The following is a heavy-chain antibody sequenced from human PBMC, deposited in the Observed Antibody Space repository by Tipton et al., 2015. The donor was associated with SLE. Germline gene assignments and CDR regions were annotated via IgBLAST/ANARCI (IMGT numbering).Heavy chain of an antibody. D-gene: IGHD1-7*01. Sequence: TLSLTCTVSGGSISTSSYYWAWIRQPPGKGLECIGNINYSGTTSYNPSLRSRVTMPVDTSQNQFSLTLSSVTAADTAIYYCARWNFVTMTGGFDIWGQGTMFTVSS. CDR2: INYSGTT. J-gene: IGHJ3*02. V-gene: IGHV4-39*07. CDR3: ARWNFVTMTGGFDI. CDR1: GGSISTSSYY.